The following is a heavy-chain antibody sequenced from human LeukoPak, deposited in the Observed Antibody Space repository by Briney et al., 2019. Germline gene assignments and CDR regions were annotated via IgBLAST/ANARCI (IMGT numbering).Heavy chain of an antibody. CDR1: GFTFTSSA. CDR3: AAGYSSGYYYCGMDV. CDR2: IVVGSGNT. Sequence: GTSVKVSCKASGFTFTSSAMQWVRQARGQRHEWIGWIVVGSGNTNYAQKFQERVTITRDMSTSTAYMELSSLRSEDTAVYYCAAGYSSGYYYCGMDVWGQGTTVTVSS. D-gene: IGHD6-25*01. V-gene: IGHV1-58*02. J-gene: IGHJ6*02.